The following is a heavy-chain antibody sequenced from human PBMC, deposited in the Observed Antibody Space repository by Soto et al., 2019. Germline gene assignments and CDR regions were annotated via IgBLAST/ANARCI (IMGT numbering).Heavy chain of an antibody. Sequence: SVKVSCKASGFTFTSSAVQWVRQARGQRLEWIGWIVVGSGNTNYAQKFQERVTITRDMSTSTAYMELSSLRSEDTAVYYCARDWGYYGSGSYFSYGMDVWGQGNTVT. CDR2: IVVGSGNT. V-gene: IGHV1-58*01. CDR1: GFTFTSSA. D-gene: IGHD3-10*01. CDR3: ARDWGYYGSGSYFSYGMDV. J-gene: IGHJ6*02.